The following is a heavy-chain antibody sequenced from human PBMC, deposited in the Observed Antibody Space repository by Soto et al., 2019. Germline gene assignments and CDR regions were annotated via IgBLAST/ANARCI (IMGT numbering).Heavy chain of an antibody. CDR2: IYYSGST. J-gene: IGHJ4*02. Sequence: SETLSLTCTVSGGSISSGGYYWSWIRQHPWKGLEWIGYIYYSGSTYYNPSLKSRVTISVDTSKNQFSLKLSSVTAADTAVYYCARFLTGTSLYYFDYWGQGTLVTVSS. CDR1: GGSISSGGYY. V-gene: IGHV4-31*02. CDR3: ARFLTGTSLYYFDY. D-gene: IGHD1-7*01.